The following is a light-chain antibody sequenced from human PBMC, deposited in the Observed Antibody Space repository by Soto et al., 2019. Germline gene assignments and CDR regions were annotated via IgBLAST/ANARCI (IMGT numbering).Light chain of an antibody. CDR3: QHYNSGTF. J-gene: IGKJ2*01. V-gene: IGKV1-5*03. CDR2: KAS. Sequence: DIQMTQSPSTLSASVGDRVTITCRASQSISPWLAWYQQKPGQAPKLLIQKASTLESGVPSRFSGSGSGTEFTLTISGLQPDDFATYYGQHYNSGTFFGPGTRLVIK. CDR1: QSISPW.